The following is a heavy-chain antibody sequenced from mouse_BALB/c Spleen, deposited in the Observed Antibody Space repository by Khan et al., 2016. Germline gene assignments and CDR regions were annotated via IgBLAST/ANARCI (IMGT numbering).Heavy chain of an antibody. CDR3: ARLYFNGRFAY. CDR1: GFDFSRYW. D-gene: IGHD1-1*01. Sequence: EVKLLESGGGLVQPGGSLKLSCAASGFDFSRYWMSWVRQAPGKGLEWIGEINPYSSTINYTPSLKDKFIISRDNANNTLYLQMSKVRSEDTALYNYARLYFNGRFAYWDQGTLVTAS. CDR2: INPYSSTI. J-gene: IGHJ3*01. V-gene: IGHV4-1*02.